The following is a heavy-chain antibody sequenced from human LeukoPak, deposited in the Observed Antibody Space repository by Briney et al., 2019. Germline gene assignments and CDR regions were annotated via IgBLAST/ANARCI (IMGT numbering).Heavy chain of an antibody. Sequence: ASVKVSCKASGYTFTSYDINWVRQATGQGLEWMGWMIPNSGNTGYAQKFQGRVTMTRNTSISTAYMELSSLRSEDTAVYYCARDILTDYSFDYWGQGTLVTVSS. CDR3: ARDILTDYSFDY. D-gene: IGHD3-9*01. V-gene: IGHV1-8*01. CDR2: MIPNSGNT. J-gene: IGHJ4*02. CDR1: GYTFTSYD.